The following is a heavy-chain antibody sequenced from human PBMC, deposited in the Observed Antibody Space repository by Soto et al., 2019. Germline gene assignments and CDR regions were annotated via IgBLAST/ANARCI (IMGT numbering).Heavy chain of an antibody. CDR1: GFTFSDYA. CDR3: AKGGRQWLVTSDFNY. Sequence: VQLVEFGGGVVQPGRSLRLSCAASGFTFSDYAMHWVRQAPGKGLEWVAVVSHDGRKTHYADSVKGRFTISRDSSKNTVSLETTSLRAEDTAVYYCAKGGRQWLVTSDFNYWGQGALVTVSS. J-gene: IGHJ4*02. CDR2: VSHDGRKT. V-gene: IGHV3-30*18. D-gene: IGHD6-19*01.